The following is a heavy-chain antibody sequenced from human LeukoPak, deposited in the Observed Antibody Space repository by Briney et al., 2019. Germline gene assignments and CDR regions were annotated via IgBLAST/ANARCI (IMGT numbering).Heavy chain of an antibody. CDR2: IYYSGST. V-gene: IGHV4-39*01. CDR3: ARHPYYYGSGSYHPWYFDY. Sequence: SETLSPTCTVSGGSISSSSYYWGWIRQPPGKGLEWIGSIYYSGSTYYNPSLKSRVTISVDTSKNQFSLKLSSVTAADTAVYYCARHPYYYGSGSYHPWYFDYWGQGTLVTVSS. J-gene: IGHJ4*02. CDR1: GGSISSSSYY. D-gene: IGHD3-10*01.